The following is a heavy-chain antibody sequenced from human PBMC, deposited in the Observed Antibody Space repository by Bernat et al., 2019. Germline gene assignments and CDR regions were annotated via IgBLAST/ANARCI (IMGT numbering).Heavy chain of an antibody. V-gene: IGHV3-15*07. CDR1: GFSVSNAW. J-gene: IGHJ4*02. Sequence: EVQLVESGGGLVKPGGSLRLSCAASGFSVSNAWLNWVRQAPGKGLEWVGRIRSKTDGGTTEYAAPVKGRFTISRDDSRNTLSRQMNSLKTEDTAVYYCTKEGTIMGSPGFADWGQGTLVT. CDR3: TKEGTIMGSPGFAD. D-gene: IGHD4/OR15-4a*01. CDR2: IRSKTDGGTT.